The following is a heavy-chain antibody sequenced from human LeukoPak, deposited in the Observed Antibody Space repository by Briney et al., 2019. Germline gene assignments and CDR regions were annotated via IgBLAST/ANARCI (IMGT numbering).Heavy chain of an antibody. V-gene: IGHV4-34*01. CDR3: ARENGYVIYY. CDR1: GGSVSGYY. J-gene: IGHJ4*02. CDR2: INHSGST. D-gene: IGHD1-1*01. Sequence: PSETLSLTCAVYGGSVSGYYWSWIRQPPGKGLEWIGEINHSGSTNYNPPLKSRVTISVDTSKDQFSLKLSSVTAADTAMYYCARENGYVIYYWGQGTLVTVSS.